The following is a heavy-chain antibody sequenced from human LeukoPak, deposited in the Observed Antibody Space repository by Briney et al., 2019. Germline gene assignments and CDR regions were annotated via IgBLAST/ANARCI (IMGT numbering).Heavy chain of an antibody. Sequence: WASLTLTCAAYGLTFSNYALSWVRQPPGKGLEWVAAITHSGGNTYYADSVKGRFTISRDNSKNSVFLQMNSLRAEDTAVYYCAKWGDYDVLTGYYVTDYWGQGTLVIVSS. CDR3: AKWGDYDVLTGYYVTDY. CDR1: GLTFSNYA. CDR2: ITHSGGNT. D-gene: IGHD3-9*01. J-gene: IGHJ4*02. V-gene: IGHV3-23*01.